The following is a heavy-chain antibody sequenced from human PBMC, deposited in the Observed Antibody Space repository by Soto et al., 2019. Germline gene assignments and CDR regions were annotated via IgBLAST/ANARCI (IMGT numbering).Heavy chain of an antibody. CDR3: AGRSGYCRGGSCYGLHHYAYDI. CDR2: IYYSGST. D-gene: IGHD2-15*01. J-gene: IGHJ3*02. Sequence: QLQLQESGPGLVKPSETLSLTCTVSGGSISSSSYSWGWIRQPPGKGLEWIGSIYYSGSTYYNPSLKSRVTISVDTSKSQFSLKLSAVTAADTAVYYCAGRSGYCRGGSCYGLHHYAYDIGGKGTMVTVSS. CDR1: GGSISSSSYS. V-gene: IGHV4-39*01.